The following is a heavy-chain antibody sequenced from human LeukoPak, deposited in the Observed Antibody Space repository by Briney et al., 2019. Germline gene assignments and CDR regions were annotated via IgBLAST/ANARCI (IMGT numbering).Heavy chain of an antibody. J-gene: IGHJ4*02. CDR3: ATPTIPYIQLWFRGPRWRFDY. V-gene: IGHV1-69*01. D-gene: IGHD5-18*01. CDR1: GGTFSSYA. Sequence: ASVKVSCKASGGTFSSYAISWVRQAPGQGLEWMGGIIPICGTANYAQKFQGRVTITADESTSTAYMELSSLRSEDAAVYYCATPTIPYIQLWFRGPRWRFDYWGQGSLVSVS. CDR2: IIPICGTA.